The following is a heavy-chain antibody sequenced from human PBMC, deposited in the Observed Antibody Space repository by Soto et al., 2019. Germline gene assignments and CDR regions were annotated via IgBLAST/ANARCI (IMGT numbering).Heavy chain of an antibody. J-gene: IGHJ4*02. CDR2: IYWDDDT. CDR3: AHTMAPRIFDS. Sequence: QITLKEAGPPLVKPTQTLTLTCSFSGFSLITSGVGVGWIRQPPGKALEWLALIYWDDDTGYSTSLRNRLTITKDTYRNQVVLTMTNMDPADTATYYCAHTMAPRIFDSWGQGTLVTVSS. CDR1: GFSLITSGVG. V-gene: IGHV2-5*02.